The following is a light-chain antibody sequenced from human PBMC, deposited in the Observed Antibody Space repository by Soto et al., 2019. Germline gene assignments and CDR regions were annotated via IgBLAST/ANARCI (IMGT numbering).Light chain of an antibody. CDR2: KVS. J-gene: IGKJ1*01. CDR1: QSINTW. CDR3: QQYNSYWT. V-gene: IGKV1-5*03. Sequence: IQMTQSPSTLSAFVGDRVTITCRASQSINTWLAWYQQKPGKVPKLLIYKVSTLGSGVTSRFTGSGSGTEFTLTISSLQPDDVATYYCQQYNSYWTFGQGTKVEIK.